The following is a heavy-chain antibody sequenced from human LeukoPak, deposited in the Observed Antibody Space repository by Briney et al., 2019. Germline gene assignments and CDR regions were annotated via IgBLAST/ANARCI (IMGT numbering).Heavy chain of an antibody. D-gene: IGHD1-26*01. CDR2: IYSDDST. CDR1: GFTVSSNY. CDR3: ASPVAIVGATRAEYFQH. V-gene: IGHV3-66*01. J-gene: IGHJ1*01. Sequence: GGSLRLSCAASGFTVSSNYMSWVRQAPGKGLEWVSVIYSDDSTYYADSVKGRFTISRDNSRNTLYLQMNSLRAEDTAVYYCASPVAIVGATRAEYFQHWGQGTLVTVSS.